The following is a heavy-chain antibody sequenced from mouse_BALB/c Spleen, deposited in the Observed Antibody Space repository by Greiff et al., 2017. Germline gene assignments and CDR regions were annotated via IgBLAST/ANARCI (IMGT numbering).Heavy chain of an antibody. CDR2: ISSGGSYT. Sequence: EVQLVESGGGLVKPGGSLKLSCAASGFTFSSYAMSWVRQSPEKRLEWVAEISSGGSYTYYPDTVTGRFTISRDNAKNTLYLEMSSLRSEDTAMYYCARPYYGSSSFAYWGQGTLVTVSA. J-gene: IGHJ3*01. CDR1: GFTFSSYA. D-gene: IGHD1-1*01. V-gene: IGHV5-9-4*01. CDR3: ARPYYGSSSFAY.